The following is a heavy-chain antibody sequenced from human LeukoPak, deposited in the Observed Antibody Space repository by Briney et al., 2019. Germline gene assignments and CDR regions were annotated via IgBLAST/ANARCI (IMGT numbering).Heavy chain of an antibody. CDR1: GFTFSSYA. V-gene: IGHV3-23*01. CDR3: AKSMVSDCSYDSSGNAFDI. CDR2: ISGSGGST. Sequence: GGSLRLSCAASGFTFSSYAMSWVRQAPGKGLEWVSAISGSGGSTYYADSVKGRFTIPRDNSKNTLYLQMNSLRAEDTAVYYCAKSMVSDCSYDSSGNAFDIWGQGTMVTVSS. D-gene: IGHD3-22*01. J-gene: IGHJ3*02.